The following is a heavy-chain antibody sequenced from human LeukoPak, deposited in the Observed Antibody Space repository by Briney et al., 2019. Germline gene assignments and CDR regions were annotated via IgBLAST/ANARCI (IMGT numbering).Heavy chain of an antibody. J-gene: IGHJ6*03. D-gene: IGHD6-6*01. CDR2: IIPIFGTA. V-gene: IGHV1-69*05. CDR3: ARVPYSSSSGDYYDHYMDV. Sequence: ASVKVSCKASGGTFSSYAISWVRQAPGQGLEWMGGIIPIFGTANYAQKFQGRVTITTDESTSTAYMELSSLRSEDTAVYYCARVPYSSSSGDYYDHYMDVWGKGTTVTVSS. CDR1: GGTFSSYA.